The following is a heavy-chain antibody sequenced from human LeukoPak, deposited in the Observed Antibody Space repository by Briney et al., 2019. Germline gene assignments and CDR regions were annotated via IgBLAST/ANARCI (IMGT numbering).Heavy chain of an antibody. V-gene: IGHV3-23*01. CDR2: IIGSGTST. CDR3: AKDYGIYGSYYYFYMDV. D-gene: IGHD3-9*01. J-gene: IGHJ6*03. Sequence: GGSLRLSCAASGFTFSRHALSWVRQAPGKGLEWVSGIIGSGTSTYYADSVRGRFTISRDNSKNTLYLQMNSLRAEDTAVYHCAKDYGIYGSYYYFYMDVWGKGTTVTVSS. CDR1: GFTFSRHA.